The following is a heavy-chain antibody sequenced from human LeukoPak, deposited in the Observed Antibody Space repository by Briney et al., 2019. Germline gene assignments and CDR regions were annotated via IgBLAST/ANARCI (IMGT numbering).Heavy chain of an antibody. CDR2: IYSGGNT. J-gene: IGHJ4*02. CDR1: GFTVSNNY. CDR3: ARTSVGAPSYYFDY. V-gene: IGHV3-66*01. Sequence: GGSLRLSCAASGFTVSNNYMSWVRQAPGKGLEWVSVIYSGGNTYYADSVKGRFTISRDNSKNTLYLQMNSLRAEDAAVYYCARTSVGAPSYYFDYWGQGTLVTVS. D-gene: IGHD1-26*01.